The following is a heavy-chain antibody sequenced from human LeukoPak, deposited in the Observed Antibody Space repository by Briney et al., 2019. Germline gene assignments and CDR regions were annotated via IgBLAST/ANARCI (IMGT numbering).Heavy chain of an antibody. D-gene: IGHD1-7*01. CDR3: ARDNWHSNFDS. CDR1: GGSFSGYY. V-gene: IGHV4-34*01. CDR2: INHSGST. Sequence: SETLSLTCAVYGGSFSGYYWSWIRQPPGKGLEWIGEINHSGSTNYNPSLKSRVPISVDTSKNQFSLKLSSVPAADTAVYYCARDNWHSNFDSWGQGTLVTVSS. J-gene: IGHJ4*02.